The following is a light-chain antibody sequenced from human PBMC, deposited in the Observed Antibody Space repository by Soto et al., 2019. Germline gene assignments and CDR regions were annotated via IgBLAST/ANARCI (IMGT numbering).Light chain of an antibody. Sequence: EVVMTQSPATLSVFPGERVTLSCRASQSVSTSLAWYQQKPGQAPRLLIYSASTRATGIPARFSGSGSGTEFTLTIISLESEDFAVYYCLQYIHGYTFGQGTELEIK. V-gene: IGKV3-15*01. CDR1: QSVSTS. CDR2: SAS. J-gene: IGKJ2*01. CDR3: LQYIHGYT.